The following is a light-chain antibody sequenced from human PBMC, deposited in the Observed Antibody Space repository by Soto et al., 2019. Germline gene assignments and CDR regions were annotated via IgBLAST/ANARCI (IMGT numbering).Light chain of an antibody. J-gene: IGKJ5*01. CDR3: MQSTQLPPT. CDR1: QSLLHINGETF. CDR2: EVS. V-gene: IGKV2D-29*02. Sequence: VMTQPPLSLSVAPGQPASISPTSSQSLLHINGETFVFWYLQKPGQSPQLLIYEVSTRVSGVPDRFSGSGSGTDFTLEISRVETDAVGIYYCMQSTQLPPTFGQGTRLAIK.